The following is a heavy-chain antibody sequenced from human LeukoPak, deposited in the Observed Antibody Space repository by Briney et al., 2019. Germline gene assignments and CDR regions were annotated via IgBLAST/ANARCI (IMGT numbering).Heavy chain of an antibody. CDR3: ARVSGNSAAGDAFDI. CDR2: INHSGST. D-gene: IGHD4-23*01. V-gene: IGHV4-34*01. CDR1: GGSFSGYY. Sequence: KPSETLSLTCAVYGGSFSGYYWSWIRQPPGRGLEWIGEINHSGSTSYNQSLKSRVTISVDTSKNQFSLKLNSVTAADTAVYYCARVSGNSAAGDAFDIWGQGTTVTVSS. J-gene: IGHJ3*02.